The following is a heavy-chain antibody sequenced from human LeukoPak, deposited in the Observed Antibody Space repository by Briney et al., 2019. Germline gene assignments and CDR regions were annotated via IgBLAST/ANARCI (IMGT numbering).Heavy chain of an antibody. CDR2: IYYSGST. CDR3: ARDNRRLGVDY. Sequence: PSETLSLTCTVSGGSISSYYWSWIRQPPGKGLEWIGYIYYSGSTNYNPSLKSRVTISVDTSKNQFSLKLSSVTAADTAMYYCARDNRRLGVDYWGQGTLVTVSS. CDR1: GGSISSYY. V-gene: IGHV4-59*01. J-gene: IGHJ4*02. D-gene: IGHD2/OR15-2a*01.